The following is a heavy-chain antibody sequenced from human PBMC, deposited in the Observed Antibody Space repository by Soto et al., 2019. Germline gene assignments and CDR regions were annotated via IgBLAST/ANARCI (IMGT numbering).Heavy chain of an antibody. CDR1: GYTFTSYG. V-gene: IGHV1-18*01. CDR3: ARDLCGGDCPYYYYYYGMDV. J-gene: IGHJ6*02. Sequence: QVQLVQSGAEVKKPGASVKVSCKASGYTFTSYGISWVRQAPGQGLEWMGWISAYNGNTNYAQKLQGRVTMTTDTSTSTAYMELRSLRSDDTAVYYCARDLCGGDCPYYYYYYGMDVWGQGTTVTVSS. CDR2: ISAYNGNT. D-gene: IGHD2-21*02.